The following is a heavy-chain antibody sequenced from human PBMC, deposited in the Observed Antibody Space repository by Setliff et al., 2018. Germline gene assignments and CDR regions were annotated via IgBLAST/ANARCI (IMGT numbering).Heavy chain of an antibody. J-gene: IGHJ5*02. Sequence: GGSLRLSCAASGFTFSDHWRHWVRQAPGKALVWVSRVSPDGYNKAYPDSVKGRFTVSRDNTKNSLSLQRNDRRAEDTSVYYCGRDVFDFRTGQGGPWGQGTRVTVSS. D-gene: IGHD3-3*01. V-gene: IGHV3-74*01. CDR2: VSPDGYNK. CDR3: GRDVFDFRTGQGGP. CDR1: GFTFSDHW.